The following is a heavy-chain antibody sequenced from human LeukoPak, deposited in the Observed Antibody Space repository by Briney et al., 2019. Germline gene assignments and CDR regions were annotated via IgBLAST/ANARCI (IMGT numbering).Heavy chain of an antibody. CDR2: INPNSGGT. CDR3: ATMPPRFKVVTVIHGY. Sequence: GASVKVSCKASGYTFTGYYMHWVRQAPGQGLEWMGRINPNSGGTNYAQKFQGRVTMTRDTSISTAYMELSRLRSDDTAVYYCATMPPRFKVVTVIHGYWGQGTLVTVSS. D-gene: IGHD2-21*02. CDR1: GYTFTGYY. J-gene: IGHJ4*02. V-gene: IGHV1-2*06.